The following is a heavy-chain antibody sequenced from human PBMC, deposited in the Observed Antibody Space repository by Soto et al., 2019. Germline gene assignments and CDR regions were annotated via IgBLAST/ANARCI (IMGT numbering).Heavy chain of an antibody. CDR1: GFSVSNNF. Sequence: EVQLVESGGGLVQPGGSLRLSCAVSGFSVSNNFLSWVRQAPGKGLEWVSLIYSGGNTYYADSVKGRFTISRDNSKNTVYLQMKSLRAEDTAVYYCARDPGKNFIWGQGTMVTVSS. V-gene: IGHV3-66*01. J-gene: IGHJ3*02. CDR2: IYSGGNT. CDR3: ARDPGKNFI.